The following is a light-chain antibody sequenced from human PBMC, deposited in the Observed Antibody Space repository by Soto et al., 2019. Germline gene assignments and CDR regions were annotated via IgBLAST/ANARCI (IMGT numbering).Light chain of an antibody. V-gene: IGKV3-20*01. CDR3: QQYGSSPS. CDR1: QSVSSNY. Sequence: EIVLTQSPGILSLSPGERATLSCRASQSVSSNYLAWYQQKPGQAPRLLIYGASSRATGIPDRFSGSGSGTHFTLTISRLEPEDFAVYYCQQYGSSPSFGQGTKVDIK. J-gene: IGKJ1*01. CDR2: GAS.